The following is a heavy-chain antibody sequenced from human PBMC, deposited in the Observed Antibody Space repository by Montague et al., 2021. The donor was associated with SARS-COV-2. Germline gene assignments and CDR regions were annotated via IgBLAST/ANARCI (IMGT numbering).Heavy chain of an antibody. CDR3: ARVRAAAGTLILYYYYMDV. V-gene: IGHV3-48*03. CDR1: GFTFSSYE. D-gene: IGHD6-13*01. J-gene: IGHJ6*03. CDR2: ITSSGSII. Sequence: SLRLSCAASGFTFSSYEMNWVRQAPGKGLEWVSYITSSGSIIYYADSVKGRFTISRDNAKNSLYLQMNSLRAEDTAVYYCARVRAAAGTLILYYYYMDVWGKGTTVTVS.